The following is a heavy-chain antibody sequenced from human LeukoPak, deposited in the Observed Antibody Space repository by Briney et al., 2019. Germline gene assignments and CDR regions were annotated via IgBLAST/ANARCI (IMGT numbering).Heavy chain of an antibody. CDR3: ATLIAVAGTFDY. V-gene: IGHV4-34*01. D-gene: IGHD6-19*01. CDR1: GGSISSYY. Sequence: SETLSLTCTVSGGSISSYYWSWIRQPPGKGLEWIGEINHSGSTNYNPSLKSRVTISVDTSKNQFSLKLSSVTAADTAVYYCATLIAVAGTFDYWGQGTLVTVSS. J-gene: IGHJ4*02. CDR2: INHSGST.